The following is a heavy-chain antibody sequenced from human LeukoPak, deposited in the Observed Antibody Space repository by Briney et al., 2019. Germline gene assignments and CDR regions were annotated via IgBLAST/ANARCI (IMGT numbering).Heavy chain of an antibody. V-gene: IGHV3-23*01. D-gene: IGHD4-11*01. CDR3: AKAPDYHGKYFDY. CDR1: GFPLSSYA. Sequence: GSLRLSCAASGFPLSSYAMSWVRQAPGKGLEWVSAISCRGGSTYYADSVKGRFTIPRDNSKNTLYLQMNSLRAEDTAVYYCAKAPDYHGKYFDYWGQGTLVTVSS. CDR2: ISCRGGST. J-gene: IGHJ4*02.